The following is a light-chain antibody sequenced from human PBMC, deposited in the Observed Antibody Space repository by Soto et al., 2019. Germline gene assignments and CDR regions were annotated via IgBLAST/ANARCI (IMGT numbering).Light chain of an antibody. CDR1: SFNIGNNG. J-gene: IGLJ1*01. V-gene: IGLV1-36*01. Sequence: QSVLTQPPSVSAAPRQRVTISCSGTSFNIGNNGVNWYQQLPGKAPKLLVYFDDLQPSGVSDRFSGSKSGTSASLAITGLRSEDEADYYCVAWDDSLAGYVFGTGTKLTVL. CDR2: FDD. CDR3: VAWDDSLAGYV.